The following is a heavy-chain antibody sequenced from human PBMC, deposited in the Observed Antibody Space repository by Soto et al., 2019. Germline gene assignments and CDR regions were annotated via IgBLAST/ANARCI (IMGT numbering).Heavy chain of an antibody. CDR2: INPSGGTA. CDR1: GYTFSNHY. V-gene: IGHV1-46*01. D-gene: IGHD3-22*01. Sequence: QVQLVQSGAEVKRPGASVKISCEASGYTFSNHYIHWVRQAPGQGLEWIGIINPSGGTASNAQKFQGRVTMTRDTSASTAYLMLSSLTSGDTAVYYRAREGSYYFDSRNDYWGQGTLVTVSS. J-gene: IGHJ4*02. CDR3: AREGSYYFDSRNDY.